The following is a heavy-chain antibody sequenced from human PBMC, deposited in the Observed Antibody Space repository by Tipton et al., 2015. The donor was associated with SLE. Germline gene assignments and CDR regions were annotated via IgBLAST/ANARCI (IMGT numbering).Heavy chain of an antibody. D-gene: IGHD6-19*01. Sequence: TLSLTCTVSGGSISSHYWSWIRQPPGKGLEWIGYIYYSGSTNYNPSLKSRVTISVDTSKNQFSLKLSPVTAADTAVYYCARAAGSDYYGMDVWGQGTTVTVSS. CDR1: GGSISSHY. V-gene: IGHV4-59*11. CDR2: IYYSGST. J-gene: IGHJ6*02. CDR3: ARAAGSDYYGMDV.